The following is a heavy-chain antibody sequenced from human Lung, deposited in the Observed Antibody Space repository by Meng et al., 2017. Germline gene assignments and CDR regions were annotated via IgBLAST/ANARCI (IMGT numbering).Heavy chain of an antibody. J-gene: IGHJ4*02. Sequence: QVQLQGSGPGLVKPSQTLSLTCTVTGDSMSSSAYYWSWSRQLPGKGLEWIGYISYSGSTYYSPSLKSRVSISVDTSKKYFSLRLTSVTAADTAVYYCARGDTSKEFDYWGQGTLVTVSS. CDR3: ARGDTSKEFDY. CDR2: ISYSGST. V-gene: IGHV4-30-4*01. CDR1: GDSMSSSAYY. D-gene: IGHD5-18*01.